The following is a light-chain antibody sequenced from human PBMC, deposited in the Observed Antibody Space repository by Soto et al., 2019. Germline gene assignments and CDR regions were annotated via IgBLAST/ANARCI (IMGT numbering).Light chain of an antibody. CDR2: DVS. J-gene: IGLJ2*01. Sequence: QSVLTQPASVSGSPGQSITISCTGTSSDVGGYNYVSWYQHHPGKAPKLIIYDVSNRPSGISNRFSGSESGNTASLTISGLQAEDEADYYCTSYTSSSTVIFGGGTKLTVL. CDR1: SSDVGGYNY. CDR3: TSYTSSSTVI. V-gene: IGLV2-14*03.